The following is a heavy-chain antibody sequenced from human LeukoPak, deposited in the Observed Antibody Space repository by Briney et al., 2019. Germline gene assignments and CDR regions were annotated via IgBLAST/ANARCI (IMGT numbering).Heavy chain of an antibody. Sequence: SETLSLTCAVSGYSISSGYYWGWIRQPPGKGLEWIGSIYHSGSTYYNPSLKSRVTISVDTSKNQFSLKLSSVTAADTAVYYCARETTVTTFDYWGQGTLVTVSS. D-gene: IGHD4-17*01. CDR3: ARETTVTTFDY. J-gene: IGHJ4*02. V-gene: IGHV4-38-2*02. CDR2: IYHSGST. CDR1: GYSISSGYY.